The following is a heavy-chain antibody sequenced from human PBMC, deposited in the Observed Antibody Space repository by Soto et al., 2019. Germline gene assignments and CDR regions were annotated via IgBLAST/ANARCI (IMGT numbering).Heavy chain of an antibody. CDR1: GGSISSYY. Sequence: PSVTLSHTCTVSGGSISSYYRSWIRQPPGKGLEWIGYIYYSGSTNYNPSLKSRVTISVDTSKNQFSLKLSSVTAADTAVYYCARVYYDSSGYYDNWFDPWGQGTLVTVSS. CDR2: IYYSGST. D-gene: IGHD3-22*01. CDR3: ARVYYDSSGYYDNWFDP. J-gene: IGHJ5*02. V-gene: IGHV4-59*01.